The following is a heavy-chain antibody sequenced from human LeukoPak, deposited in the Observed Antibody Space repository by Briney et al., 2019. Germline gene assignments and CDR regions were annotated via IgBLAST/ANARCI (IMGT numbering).Heavy chain of an antibody. CDR1: GGSISSRSYY. Sequence: PSETLSLTCTVSGGSISSRSYYWGWIRQPPGKGLEWIGSIDYSGSTYHNPSLKSRVTISVDTSKNQFSLKLSSVTAADTAVYYCARDRDPDYGGNPTVVDPWGQGTLVTVSS. J-gene: IGHJ5*02. V-gene: IGHV4-39*02. CDR2: IDYSGST. D-gene: IGHD4-23*01. CDR3: ARDRDPDYGGNPTVVDP.